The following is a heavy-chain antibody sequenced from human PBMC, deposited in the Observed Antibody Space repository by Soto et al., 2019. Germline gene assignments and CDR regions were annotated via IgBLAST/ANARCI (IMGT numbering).Heavy chain of an antibody. CDR1: GFTFSSYG. Sequence: GGSLRLSCAASGFTFSSYGMHWVRQAPGKGLEWVAVISYDGSNKYCADSVKGRFTISRDNSKNTLYLQMNSLRAEDTAVYYCAKDRDDFWSGPSYGMDVWGQGTTVTVSS. CDR3: AKDRDDFWSGPSYGMDV. CDR2: ISYDGSNK. D-gene: IGHD3-3*01. J-gene: IGHJ6*02. V-gene: IGHV3-30*18.